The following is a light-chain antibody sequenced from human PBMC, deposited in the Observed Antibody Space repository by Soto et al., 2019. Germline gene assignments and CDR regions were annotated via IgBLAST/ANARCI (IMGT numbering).Light chain of an antibody. CDR3: QQYYNLPLT. CDR2: DAY. J-gene: IGKJ4*01. V-gene: IGKV1-33*01. Sequence: DIQMTQSPSSLSASVGDRVTITCQATQDISNYLNWYQQKPGKAPKLLIYDAYNLETGVPSRFSGSGSGTEFTFTISRLQPVDIAEYYCQQYYNLPLTFGGWTKVEI. CDR1: QDISNY.